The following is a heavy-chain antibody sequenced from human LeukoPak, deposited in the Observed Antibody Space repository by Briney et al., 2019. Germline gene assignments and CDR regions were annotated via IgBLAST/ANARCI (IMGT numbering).Heavy chain of an antibody. D-gene: IGHD3-10*01. Sequence: GASVKVSCKASGYTFTSYYMHWVRQAPGQGLEWMGIINPSGGSTSYAQKFQGRVTMTRDTSTSTVYMELGSLRSEDTAVYYCAVLTGYGSGSYSVDYWGQGTLVTVSS. CDR2: INPSGGST. J-gene: IGHJ4*02. CDR3: AVLTGYGSGSYSVDY. CDR1: GYTFTSYY. V-gene: IGHV1-46*01.